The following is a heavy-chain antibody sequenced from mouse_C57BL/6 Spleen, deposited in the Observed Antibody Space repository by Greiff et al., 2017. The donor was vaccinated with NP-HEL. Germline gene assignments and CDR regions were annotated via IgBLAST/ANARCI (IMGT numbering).Heavy chain of an antibody. J-gene: IGHJ4*01. CDR2: ILPGSGST. CDR3: TSYDYDDAMDY. CDR1: GYTFTGYW. Sequence: VQLQESGAELMKPGASVKLSCKATGYTFTGYWIEWVKQRPGHGLEWIGEILPGSGSTNYNEKFKGKATFTADTSSNTAYLQLSSLTSEDTAVYYCTSYDYDDAMDYWGQGTSVTVSS. D-gene: IGHD2-4*01. V-gene: IGHV1-9*01.